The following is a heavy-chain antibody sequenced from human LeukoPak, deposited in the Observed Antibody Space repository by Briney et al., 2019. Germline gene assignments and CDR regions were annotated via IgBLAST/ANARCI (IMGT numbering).Heavy chain of an antibody. V-gene: IGHV1-2*02. CDR3: ARGQGDYYFDY. Sequence: ASVKVSCKASGYXFTGYFVHWVRQAPGQGLEWMGWINPNSGDTNYAQRFQGRVTMPTDTSVSTAYMELNSLTSDDTAVYYCARGQGDYYFDYWGQGTLVTVSS. J-gene: IGHJ4*02. CDR1: GYXFTGYF. CDR2: INPNSGDT. D-gene: IGHD2-21*02.